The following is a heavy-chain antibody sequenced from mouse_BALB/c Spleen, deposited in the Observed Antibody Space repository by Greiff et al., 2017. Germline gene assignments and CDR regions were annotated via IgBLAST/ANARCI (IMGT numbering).Heavy chain of an antibody. CDR3: AREPLYYGSSYGRYFDV. CDR1: GFTFSSYG. CDR2: ISSGGSYT. Sequence: EVKLMESGGDLVKPGGSLKLSCAASGFTFSSYGMSWVRQTPDKRLEWVATISSGGSYTYYPDSVKGRFTISRDNAKNTLYLQMSSLKSEDTAMYYCAREPLYYGSSYGRYFDVWGAGTTVTVSS. J-gene: IGHJ1*01. V-gene: IGHV5-6*01. D-gene: IGHD1-1*01.